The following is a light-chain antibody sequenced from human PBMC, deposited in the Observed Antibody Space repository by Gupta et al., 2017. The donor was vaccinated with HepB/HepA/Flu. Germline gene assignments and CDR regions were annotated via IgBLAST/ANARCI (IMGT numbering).Light chain of an antibody. Sequence: QSVLTQPPSVSAASGQKVTISCSGSSSNIGKNYVSWYRQLPGTAPKLLIYDNNKRPSGIPDRFSGSKSGTSGTLGITGLQTGDEADYYCGTWDSSLSAVVFGGGTKVTVL. CDR2: DNN. CDR1: SSNIGKNY. J-gene: IGLJ3*02. CDR3: GTWDSSLSAVV. V-gene: IGLV1-51*01.